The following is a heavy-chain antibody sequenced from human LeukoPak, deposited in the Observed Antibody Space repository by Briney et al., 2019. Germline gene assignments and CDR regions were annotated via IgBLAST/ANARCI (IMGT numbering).Heavy chain of an antibody. D-gene: IGHD5-18*01. V-gene: IGHV1-3*04. Sequence: SVKVSCKASGYIFTSYPIHWVRQAPGQRLEWMGWINTGNGNTKYSQKFEGRVTVTRDTSATAAYMELSSLRSEDTAVYYCARDRAMADYWGQGTLVTVSS. CDR3: ARDRAMADY. CDR2: INTGNGNT. J-gene: IGHJ4*02. CDR1: GYIFTSYP.